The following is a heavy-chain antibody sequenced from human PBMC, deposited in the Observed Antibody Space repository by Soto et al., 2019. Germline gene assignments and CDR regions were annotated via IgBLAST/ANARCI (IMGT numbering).Heavy chain of an antibody. V-gene: IGHV1-58*01. D-gene: IGHD3-3*01. CDR3: AALALRLGFSRL. J-gene: IGHJ4*02. CDR2: IVVGSGNT. Sequence: GASVKVSCKASGFTFTSSAVQWVRQARGQRLEWIGWIVVGSGNTNYAQKFQERVTITRDMSTSTAYMELSSLRSEDTAVYYCAALALRLGFSRLWGQGTLVTVSS. CDR1: GFTFTSSA.